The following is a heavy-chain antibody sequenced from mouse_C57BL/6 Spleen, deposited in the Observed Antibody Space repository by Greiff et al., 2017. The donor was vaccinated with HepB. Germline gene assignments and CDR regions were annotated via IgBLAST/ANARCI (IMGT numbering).Heavy chain of an antibody. D-gene: IGHD2-5*01. CDR1: GFTFSSYA. CDR2: ISSGGDYI. J-gene: IGHJ4*01. V-gene: IGHV5-9-1*02. Sequence: EVKLVESGEGLVKPGGSLKLSCAASGFTFSSYAMSWVRQTPEKRLEWVAYISSGGDYIYYADTVKGRFTISRDNARNTLYLQMSSLKSEDTAMYYCTRDRAYYSNSGAMDYWGQGTSVTVSS. CDR3: TRDRAYYSNSGAMDY.